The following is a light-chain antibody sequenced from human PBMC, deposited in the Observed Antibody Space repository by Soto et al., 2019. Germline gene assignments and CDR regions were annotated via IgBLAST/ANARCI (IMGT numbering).Light chain of an antibody. Sequence: QSVLTQPASVSGSPGQSITISCTGTSSDVGGYNYVSWYQQHPGKAPKLMIYEVSNRPSGVSNRFSGSKSGNTASLTISGLQAEDEADYYCSSYTGSSTGVFGGGTQLTVL. CDR3: SSYTGSSTGV. CDR1: SSDVGGYNY. J-gene: IGLJ3*02. V-gene: IGLV2-14*01. CDR2: EVS.